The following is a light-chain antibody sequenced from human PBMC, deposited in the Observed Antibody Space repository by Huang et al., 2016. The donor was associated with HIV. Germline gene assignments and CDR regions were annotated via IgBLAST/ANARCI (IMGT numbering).Light chain of an antibody. CDR3: QQRGSWPLT. Sequence: EIVLTQSPATLSLSPGERATLSCRASPSVDNYLAWYQQKPGQAPRLLIYDASNRATGIPARFSGSGSGTDLTLTISSLEPEDFAVYYCQQRGSWPLTFGGGTKVDI. V-gene: IGKV3-11*01. CDR2: DAS. CDR1: PSVDNY. J-gene: IGKJ4*02.